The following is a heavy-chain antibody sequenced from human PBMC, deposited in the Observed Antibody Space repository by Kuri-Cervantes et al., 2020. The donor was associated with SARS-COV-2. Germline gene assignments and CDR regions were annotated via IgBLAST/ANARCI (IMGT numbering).Heavy chain of an antibody. CDR1: GYTLTELS. V-gene: IGHV1-24*01. Sequence: ASVKASCKVSGYTLTELSMHWVRQAPGKGLEWMGGFDPEDGETIYAQKFQGRVTMTEDTSTDTAYMELSSLRSEDTAVYYCATSIYVWGSYRLAGFPDYWGQGTLVTVSS. CDR2: FDPEDGET. CDR3: ATSIYVWGSYRLAGFPDY. D-gene: IGHD3-16*02. J-gene: IGHJ4*02.